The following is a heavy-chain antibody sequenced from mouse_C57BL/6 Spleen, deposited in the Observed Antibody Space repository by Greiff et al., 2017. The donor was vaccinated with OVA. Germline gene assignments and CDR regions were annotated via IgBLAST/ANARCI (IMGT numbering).Heavy chain of an antibody. CDR2: IDPSDSYT. D-gene: IGHD2-1*01. J-gene: IGHJ4*01. CDR3: ARDGNHYFAMDY. Sequence: QVQLQQPGAELVRPGTSVKLSCKASGYTFTSYWMHWVKQRPGQGLEWIGVIDPSDSYTNYNQKFKGKATLTVDTSSSTAYMQLSSLTSEDSAVYYCARDGNHYFAMDYWGQGTSVTVSS. V-gene: IGHV1-59*01. CDR1: GYTFTSYW.